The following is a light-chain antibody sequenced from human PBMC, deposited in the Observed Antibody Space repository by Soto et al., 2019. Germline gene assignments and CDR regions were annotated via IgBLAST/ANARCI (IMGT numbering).Light chain of an antibody. CDR3: QQFKGNLHT. CDR2: AAS. J-gene: IGKJ2*01. V-gene: IGKV1-9*01. CDR1: QGINRF. Sequence: EIRITQIQSLVSASVGDRVTITCRASQGINRFVAWYQQKQGKSPKLLIYAASTLQSRVSSRFSCSVSGTEFTHTISTLQPVDFVTYYCQQFKGNLHT.